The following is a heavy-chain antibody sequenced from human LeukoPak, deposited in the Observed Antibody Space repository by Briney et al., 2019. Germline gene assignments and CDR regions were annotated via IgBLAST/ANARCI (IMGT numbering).Heavy chain of an antibody. CDR1: GFTFSSYG. J-gene: IGHJ6*03. CDR2: IRYDGSNK. D-gene: IGHD1-1*01. V-gene: IGHV3-30*02. CDR3: AKEYGYDYNYFYSMDV. Sequence: GGSLRLSCAASGFTFSSYGIHWLRQAPGKGLEGVAFIRYDGSNKYHADSVKGRFTISRDNSKNTVYLQMNSLRAEDTAVYFCAKEYGYDYNYFYSMDVWGKGTTVTISS.